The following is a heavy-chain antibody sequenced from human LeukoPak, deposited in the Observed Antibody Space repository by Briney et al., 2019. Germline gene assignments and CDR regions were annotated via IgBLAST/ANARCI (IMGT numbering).Heavy chain of an antibody. CDR2: IYYSGST. J-gene: IGHJ4*02. D-gene: IGHD4-17*01. CDR3: AREPPYYGDYGGVIY. CDR1: GGSISSGSYY. Sequence: ASETLSLTCTVSGGSISSGSYYWSWIRQPPGKGLEWIGSIYYSGSTYYNPSLKSRVTISVDTSKNQFSLKLSSVTAADTAVYYCAREPPYYGDYGGVIYWGQGTLVTVSS. V-gene: IGHV4-39*07.